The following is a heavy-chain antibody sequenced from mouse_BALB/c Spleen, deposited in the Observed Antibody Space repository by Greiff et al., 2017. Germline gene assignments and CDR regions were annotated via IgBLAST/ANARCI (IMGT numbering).Heavy chain of an antibody. Sequence: EVKLVESGGGLVQPGGSRKLSCAASGFTFSSFGMHWVRQAPEKGLEWVAYISSGSSTIYYADTVKGRFTISRDNPKNTLFLQMTSLRSEDTAMYYCARGGSSRYYAMDYWGQGTSVTVSS. D-gene: IGHD1-1*01. V-gene: IGHV5-17*02. CDR3: ARGGSSRYYAMDY. J-gene: IGHJ4*01. CDR1: GFTFSSFG. CDR2: ISSGSSTI.